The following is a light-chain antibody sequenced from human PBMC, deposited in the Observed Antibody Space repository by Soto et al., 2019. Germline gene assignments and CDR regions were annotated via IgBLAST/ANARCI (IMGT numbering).Light chain of an antibody. CDR3: QAWDTNNFV. CDR1: NLGDKY. CDR2: QNT. J-gene: IGLJ1*01. V-gene: IGLV3-1*01. Sequence: SYELTQPPSVSVSPGQTASVTCSGDNLGDKYTSWYQQKPGQSPALVIYQNTKRPSGIPERFSGSNSGNTATLTISGTQALDEADYYCQAWDTNNFVFGTGTKLTVL.